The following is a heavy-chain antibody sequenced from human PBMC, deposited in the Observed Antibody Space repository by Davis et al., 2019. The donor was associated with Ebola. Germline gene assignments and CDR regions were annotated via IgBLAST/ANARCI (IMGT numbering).Heavy chain of an antibody. J-gene: IGHJ4*02. CDR2: ISLNSNYE. Sequence: PGGSLRLSCAASGFTFNDYAMHWVRQAPGKGLEWVSGISLNSNYEAYADSVRGRFTISWDNAKNSLYLQMHSLRPEDTALYFCAKDMTSVAGALDHWGQGTPVIVSS. D-gene: IGHD6-19*01. V-gene: IGHV3-9*01. CDR3: AKDMTSVAGALDH. CDR1: GFTFNDYA.